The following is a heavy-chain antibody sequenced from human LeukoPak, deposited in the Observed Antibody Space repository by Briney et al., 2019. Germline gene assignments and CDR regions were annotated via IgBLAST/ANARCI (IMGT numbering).Heavy chain of an antibody. Sequence: GGSLRLSCAASGFTFSSYSMNWVRQAPGKGLEWVPSISSSSSYIYYADSVKGRFTISRDNAKNSLYLQMNSLRAEDTAVYYCARDIGYDFWSGYPFDYWGQGTLVTVSS. CDR3: ARDIGYDFWSGYPFDY. CDR1: GFTFSSYS. D-gene: IGHD3-3*01. V-gene: IGHV3-21*01. CDR2: ISSSSSYI. J-gene: IGHJ4*02.